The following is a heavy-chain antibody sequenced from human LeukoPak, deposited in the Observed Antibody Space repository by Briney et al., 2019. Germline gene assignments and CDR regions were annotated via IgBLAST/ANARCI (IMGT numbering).Heavy chain of an antibody. CDR3: ARLPLSDDAFDI. Sequence: SETLSLTCTVSGGSISSSSYYWGWIRQPLGKGLEWIGSIYYSGSTYYNPSLKSRVTISVDTSKNQFSLKLSSVTAADTAVYYCARLPLSDDAFDIWGQGTMVTVSS. V-gene: IGHV4-39*01. CDR1: GGSISSSSYY. CDR2: IYYSGST. J-gene: IGHJ3*02.